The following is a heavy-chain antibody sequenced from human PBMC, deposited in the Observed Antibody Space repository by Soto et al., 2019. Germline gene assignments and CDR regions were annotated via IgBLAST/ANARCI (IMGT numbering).Heavy chain of an antibody. J-gene: IGHJ4*02. Sequence: SETLSLTCTVSGGSISSYYWSWIRQPPGKGLEWIGYIYYSGSTNYNPSLKSRVTISVDTSKNQFSLKLSSVTAADTAVYYCARVPDYFGYWGQGTLVTVSS. CDR3: ARVPDYFGY. V-gene: IGHV4-59*01. CDR1: GGSISSYY. CDR2: IYYSGST.